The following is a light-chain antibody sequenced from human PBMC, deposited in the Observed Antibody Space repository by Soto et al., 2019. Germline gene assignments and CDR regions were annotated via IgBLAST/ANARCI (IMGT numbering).Light chain of an antibody. Sequence: EIVLTQSPGTLSLSPGERATLSCRASQSVNSSYLAWYQQRPGQAPRLLIYGASSRATGIPDRFSGSGSGTDFTLTISSLEPEDSAVYYCQQYGNTPWTFGQGTKVEIK. CDR3: QQYGNTPWT. J-gene: IGKJ1*01. CDR2: GAS. V-gene: IGKV3-20*01. CDR1: QSVNSSY.